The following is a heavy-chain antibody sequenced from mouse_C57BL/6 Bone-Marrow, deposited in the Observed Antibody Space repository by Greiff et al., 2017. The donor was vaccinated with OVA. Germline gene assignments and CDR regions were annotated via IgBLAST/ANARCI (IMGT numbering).Heavy chain of an antibody. CDR3: ARRDYGSSYGYFDV. J-gene: IGHJ1*03. CDR1: GFTFSDYG. V-gene: IGHV5-15*01. CDR2: ISNLAYSI. D-gene: IGHD1-1*01. Sequence: EVQLVESGGGLVQPGGSLKLSCAASGFTFSDYGMAWVRQAPRKGPEWVAFISNLAYSIYYADTVTGRFTISRENAKNTLYLEMRSLRSEDTTMYYCARRDYGSSYGYFDVWGTGTTVTVSS.